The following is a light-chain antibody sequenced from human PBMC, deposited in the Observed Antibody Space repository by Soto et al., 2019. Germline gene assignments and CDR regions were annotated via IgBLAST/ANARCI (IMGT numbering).Light chain of an antibody. CDR3: SAHSDTDTKV. CDR2: EVN. J-gene: IGLJ1*01. Sequence: QSVLTQPASVSGSPGQSITISCGGTSSDVGAYIYVSWYQQFPGKAPKLILYEVNNRPSGVSNRFSGSKSDTTASLTISGLQPQDDAAYYCSAHSDTDTKVFGNGTKLTVL. CDR1: SSDVGAYIY. V-gene: IGLV2-14*03.